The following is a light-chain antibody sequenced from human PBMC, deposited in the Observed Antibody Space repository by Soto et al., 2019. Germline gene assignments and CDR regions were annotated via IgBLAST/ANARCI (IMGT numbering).Light chain of an antibody. V-gene: IGKV3-11*01. J-gene: IGKJ2*01. CDR2: DAS. Sequence: EIVLTQSPATLSLAPGERAILSCRASQSVSSYLAWYQQKPGQAPRLLIYDASNRATGIPARFSGSGSGTDFTLTISSLEPEDFAVYYCQQRSNWPYTFGQGTTLEIK. CDR3: QQRSNWPYT. CDR1: QSVSSY.